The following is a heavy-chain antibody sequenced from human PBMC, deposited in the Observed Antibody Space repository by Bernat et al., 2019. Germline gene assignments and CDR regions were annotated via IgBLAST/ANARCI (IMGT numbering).Heavy chain of an antibody. CDR2: ISSSSSYI. J-gene: IGHJ4*02. CDR3: ARHPWSSGSLPYFDY. V-gene: IGHV3-21*01. Sequence: EVQLVESGGGLVKPGGSLRLSCAASGFTYSSYSMNWVRQAPGKGLEWVSSISSSSSYIYYADSMKGRFTISRDNAKNSLYLHMNSLRAEDTAVYYCARHPWSSGSLPYFDYWGQGPLVTVSP. CDR1: GFTYSSYS. D-gene: IGHD3-22*01.